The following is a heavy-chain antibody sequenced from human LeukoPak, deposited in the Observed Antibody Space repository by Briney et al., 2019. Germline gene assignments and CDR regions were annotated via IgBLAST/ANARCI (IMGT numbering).Heavy chain of an antibody. J-gene: IGHJ4*02. CDR3: ARHPRPGNQKLGGYFDH. D-gene: IGHD3-16*01. CDR2: IYTSGST. V-gene: IGHV4-61*02. CDR1: GGSISSGSYY. Sequence: SETLSLTCTVSGGSISSGSYYWSWIRQPAGRGLEWIGRIYTSGSTNYNPSLKSRVTMSVDTSKNQFSLKLSSVTAADAAVYYCARHPRPGNQKLGGYFDHWGQGTLVTVSS.